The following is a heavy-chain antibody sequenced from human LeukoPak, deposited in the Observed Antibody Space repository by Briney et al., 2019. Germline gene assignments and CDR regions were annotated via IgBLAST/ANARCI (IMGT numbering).Heavy chain of an antibody. D-gene: IGHD5-18*01. J-gene: IGHJ4*02. V-gene: IGHV3-30-3*01. CDR2: ISYDGSNK. CDR3: ARVSFPFGYSYGPEFDY. Sequence: GGSLRLSCAASGFTFSSYAMHWVRQAPGKGLEWVAVISYDGSNKYYADSVKGRFTISRDNSKNTLYLQMNSLRAEDTAVYYCARVSFPFGYSYGPEFDYWGQGTLVTVSS. CDR1: GFTFSSYA.